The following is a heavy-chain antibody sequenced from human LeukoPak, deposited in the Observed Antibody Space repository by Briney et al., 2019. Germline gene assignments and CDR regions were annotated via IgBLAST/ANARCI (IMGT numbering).Heavy chain of an antibody. J-gene: IGHJ4*02. CDR3: ARSSGPLLYYYDTSGYADS. V-gene: IGHV4-59*08. CDR2: IYYSGST. D-gene: IGHD3-22*01. CDR1: GGSINSYY. Sequence: SETLSLTCTVAGGSINSYYWSWIRQPPGKGLEWIGYIYYSGSTNYNPSLKSRVTISVDTSKSQFSLNLTSVTAADTAVYYCARSSGPLLYYYDTSGYADSWGQGTLVIVSS.